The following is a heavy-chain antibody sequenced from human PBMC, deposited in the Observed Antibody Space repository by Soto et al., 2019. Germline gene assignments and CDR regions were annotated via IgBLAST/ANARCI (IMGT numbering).Heavy chain of an antibody. CDR3: AKYQTDVTLFDY. D-gene: IGHD2-21*02. CDR1: GFSFSSLA. V-gene: IGHV3-23*01. CDR2: ISGRGVDT. Sequence: GGSLSLSCAASGFSFSSLAMSWVRQAPGKGLEWVSSISGRGVDTLYADSVKGRFTISRDNSRNTLYLQVNSLRAEDTAVYYCAKYQTDVTLFDYWGQGTLVTVSS. J-gene: IGHJ4*02.